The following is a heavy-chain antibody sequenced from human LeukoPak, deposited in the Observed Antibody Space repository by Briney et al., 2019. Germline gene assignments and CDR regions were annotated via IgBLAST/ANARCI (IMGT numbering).Heavy chain of an antibody. V-gene: IGHV1-8*01. D-gene: IGHD3-22*01. CDR1: GYTFTSYD. CDR3: ARGPRDYYDSSGYSDY. J-gene: IGHJ4*02. Sequence: GASVKVSCKASGYTFTSYDINWVRQATGQGLEWMGWMNPNSGNTGYAQKFQGSVTMTRNTSISTAYMELSSLRSEDTAVYYCARGPRDYYDSSGYSDYWGQGTLVTVSS. CDR2: MNPNSGNT.